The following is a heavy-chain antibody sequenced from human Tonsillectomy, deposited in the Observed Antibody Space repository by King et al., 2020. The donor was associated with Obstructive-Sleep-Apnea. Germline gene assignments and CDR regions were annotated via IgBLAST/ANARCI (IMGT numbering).Heavy chain of an antibody. CDR3: ARDLGGGYSGYDNSYYYGMDV. CDR2: IKQDGSEK. J-gene: IGHJ6*02. CDR1: GFTFSSYW. D-gene: IGHD5-12*01. Sequence: VQLVESGGGLVQPGGSLRLSCAASGFTFSSYWMSWVRQAPGKGLEWVANIKQDGSEKYYVDSVKGRFTISRDNAKNSLYLQMNSLRAEDTAVYYCARDLGGGYSGYDNSYYYGMDVWGQGTTVTVSS. V-gene: IGHV3-7*01.